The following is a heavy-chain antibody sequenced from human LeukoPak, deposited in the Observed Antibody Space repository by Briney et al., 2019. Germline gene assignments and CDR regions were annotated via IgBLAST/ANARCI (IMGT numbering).Heavy chain of an antibody. CDR3: AKDQGWNYFDY. V-gene: IGHV3-53*05. CDR1: GFTVSSNY. CDR2: IYSGGTT. Sequence: GGSLRLSCAASGFTVSSNYMSWVRQAPGKGLEWVSVIYSGGTTYYADSVKGRFTISRDNSKNTLYLQMNSLRAEDTAVYYCAKDQGWNYFDYWGQGTLVTVSS. J-gene: IGHJ4*02. D-gene: IGHD2-15*01.